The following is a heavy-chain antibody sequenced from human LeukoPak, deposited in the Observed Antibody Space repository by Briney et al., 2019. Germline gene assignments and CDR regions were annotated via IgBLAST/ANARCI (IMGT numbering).Heavy chain of an antibody. D-gene: IGHD2-2*01. CDR3: ATAAATQIDY. J-gene: IGHJ4*02. Sequence: GGSLRLSCAASGFTFSDYYMSWIRQAPGKGLEWVSYISSSSSYTNYADSVKGRFTISRDNAKNSLYLQMNSLIAEDTAVYYCATAAATQIDYWGQGTLVTVSS. CDR2: ISSSSSYT. V-gene: IGHV3-11*06. CDR1: GFTFSDYY.